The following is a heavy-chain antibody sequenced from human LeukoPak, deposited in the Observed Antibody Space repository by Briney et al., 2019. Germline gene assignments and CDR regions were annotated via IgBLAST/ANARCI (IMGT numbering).Heavy chain of an antibody. CDR3: AKDVNRYSSSWYGQN. V-gene: IGHV3-23*01. CDR1: GFTFSSYA. J-gene: IGHJ4*02. Sequence: GGSLRLSCAASGFTFSSYAMSWVRQAPGKGLEWVSAISGSGGSTYYADSVKGRFTISRDNSKNTLYLQMNSLRAEDTAVYYCAKDVNRYSSSWYGQNWGQGALVTVSS. CDR2: ISGSGGST. D-gene: IGHD6-13*01.